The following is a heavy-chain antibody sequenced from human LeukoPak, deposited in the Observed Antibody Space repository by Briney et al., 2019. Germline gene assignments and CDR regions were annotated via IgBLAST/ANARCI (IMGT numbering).Heavy chain of an antibody. CDR2: IVVGSGNT. J-gene: IGHJ3*02. V-gene: IGHV1-58*02. Sequence: SVKVSCKASGFTFTSSAMQWVRQARGQRLEWIGWIVVGSGNTNYAQKFQERVTITRDMSTSTAYMELSSLRSEDTAVYYCAATPYYYGSGSIGGPADAFDIWGQGTMVTVSS. CDR3: AATPYYYGSGSIGGPADAFDI. CDR1: GFTFTSSA. D-gene: IGHD3-10*01.